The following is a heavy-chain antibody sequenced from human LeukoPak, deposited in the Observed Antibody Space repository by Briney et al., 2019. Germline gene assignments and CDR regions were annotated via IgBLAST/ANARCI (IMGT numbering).Heavy chain of an antibody. V-gene: IGHV4-59*01. J-gene: IGHJ6*03. D-gene: IGHD7-27*01. CDR2: IYYSGST. CDR3: ARPSPLTGAYYYMDV. Sequence: SETLSLTCTVSGGSISSYYWSWIRQPPGEGLEWIGYIYYSGSTNYDPSLKSRVTISVDTSKNQFSLKLSSVTAADTAVYYCARPSPLTGAYYYMDVWGKGTTVTVFS. CDR1: GGSISSYY.